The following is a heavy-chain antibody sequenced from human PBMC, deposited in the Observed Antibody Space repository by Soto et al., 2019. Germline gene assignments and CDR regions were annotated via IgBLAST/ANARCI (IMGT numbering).Heavy chain of an antibody. CDR2: ISWNSGKI. J-gene: IGHJ3*02. D-gene: IGHD3-16*01. Sequence: EVQLVESGGGLVQSGRSLRLSCAASGFIFDDYAMHWVRQAPGKGLEWVSVISWNSGKIEYADSVRGRFIISRDNAKNSLYLQMNSLIPEDTAMYYCLKEMLQTDTFDMWGQGTMVTVSS. V-gene: IGHV3-9*01. CDR1: GFIFDDYA. CDR3: LKEMLQTDTFDM.